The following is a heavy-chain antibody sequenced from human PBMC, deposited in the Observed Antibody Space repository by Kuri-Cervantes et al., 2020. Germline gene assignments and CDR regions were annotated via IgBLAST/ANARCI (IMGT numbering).Heavy chain of an antibody. CDR1: GFTFSSYW. J-gene: IGHJ6*02. CDR3: SRDQLVVVITHYWYYGMDV. V-gene: IGHV3-74*01. D-gene: IGHD3-22*01. CDR2: INSDGSST. Sequence: GESLKISCAASGFTFSSYWMHWVRQAPGKGLVWVSRINSDGSSTSYADSVKGRFTISRDNAKNTLYLQMNSLRAEDTAVYYCSRDQLVVVITHYWYYGMDVWGQGTTVTVSS.